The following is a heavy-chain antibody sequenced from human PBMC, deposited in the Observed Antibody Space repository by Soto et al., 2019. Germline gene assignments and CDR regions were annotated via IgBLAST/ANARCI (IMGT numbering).Heavy chain of an antibody. CDR2: IKQDGSEK. CDR1: GFTFSSYW. D-gene: IGHD3-22*01. V-gene: IGHV3-7*01. J-gene: IGHJ4*02. Sequence: EVQLVESGGGLVQPGGSLRLSCAASGFTFSSYWMSWVRQAPGKGLEWVANIKQDGSEKYYVDSVKGRLTISRDNAKNSLYLQMNSLRAEDTAVYYCARETVYYYDLSYFDYWGQGTLVTVSS. CDR3: ARETVYYYDLSYFDY.